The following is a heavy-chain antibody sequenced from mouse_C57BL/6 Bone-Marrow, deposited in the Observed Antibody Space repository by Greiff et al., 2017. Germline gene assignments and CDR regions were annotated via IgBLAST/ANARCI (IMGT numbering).Heavy chain of an antibody. Sequence: EVQLQQSGPELVKPGASVKISCKASGYTFTDYYMNWVKQSHGKSLEWIGDINPNNGGTSYNQKFKGKATLTVDKSSSTAYMELSSLTSEDSAVYYCARTGIGFAYWGQGTLVTVSA. CDR1: GYTFTDYY. CDR2: INPNNGGT. D-gene: IGHD4-1*01. J-gene: IGHJ3*01. CDR3: ARTGIGFAY. V-gene: IGHV1-26*01.